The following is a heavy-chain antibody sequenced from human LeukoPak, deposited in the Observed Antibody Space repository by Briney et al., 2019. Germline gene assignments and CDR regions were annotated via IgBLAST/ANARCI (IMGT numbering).Heavy chain of an antibody. J-gene: IGHJ4*02. D-gene: IGHD5/OR15-5a*01. CDR1: GYTFTTDW. V-gene: IGHV5-51*01. CDR2: IYPGDSDT. CDR3: AREHSVDGCLDY. Sequence: GESLKISCKGSGYTFTTDWIGWVRQMPGKGLECMGIIYPGDSDTRYSPAFQGQVTISADKSTNTAYLQWSRLKASDTAMYYCAREHSVDGCLDYWGQGTLVTVSS.